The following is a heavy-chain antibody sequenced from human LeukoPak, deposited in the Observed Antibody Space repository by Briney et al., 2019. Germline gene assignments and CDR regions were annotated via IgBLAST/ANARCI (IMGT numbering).Heavy chain of an antibody. V-gene: IGHV5-10-1*01. CDR1: GYSFTSYW. Sequence: GESLRISCKGSGYSFTSYWISWVRQMPGKGLEWMVRIDPSDSYTNYSPSFQGHVTISADKSISTAYLQWSSLKASDTAMYYCARRNYYDSSGYSFDYWGQGTLVTVSS. D-gene: IGHD3-22*01. CDR3: ARRNYYDSSGYSFDY. CDR2: IDPSDSYT. J-gene: IGHJ4*02.